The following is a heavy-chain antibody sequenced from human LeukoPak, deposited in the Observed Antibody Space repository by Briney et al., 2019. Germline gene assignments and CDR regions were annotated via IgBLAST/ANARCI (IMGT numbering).Heavy chain of an antibody. CDR2: ISGSGGST. CDR3: AKDRGIVVVTATFDY. J-gene: IGHJ4*02. D-gene: IGHD2-21*02. CDR1: GFTFSSYA. Sequence: PGGSLRLSCAASGFTFSSYAMSWVRQAPGKGLEWVSAISGSGGSTYYADSVKGRFTISRDNSKNTLYLQMNSLRAEDTAVYYCAKDRGIVVVTATFDYWGQGTLVTVSS. V-gene: IGHV3-23*01.